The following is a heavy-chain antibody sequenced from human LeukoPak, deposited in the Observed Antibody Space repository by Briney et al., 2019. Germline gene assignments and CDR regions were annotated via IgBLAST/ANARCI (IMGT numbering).Heavy chain of an antibody. V-gene: IGHV3-30-3*01. Sequence: PGGSLRLSCAASGFTFSSYAMHWVRQAPGKGLEWVAVISYDGSNKYYADSVKGRFTISRDNSKNTLYLQMNSLRAEDTAVYYCARDLGGNPPPDYDGMDVWGQGTTVTVSS. J-gene: IGHJ6*02. CDR2: ISYDGSNK. CDR1: GFTFSSYA. D-gene: IGHD4-23*01. CDR3: ARDLGGNPPPDYDGMDV.